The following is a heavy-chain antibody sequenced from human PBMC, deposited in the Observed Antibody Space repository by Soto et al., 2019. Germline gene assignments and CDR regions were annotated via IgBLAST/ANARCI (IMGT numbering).Heavy chain of an antibody. CDR3: ARTDYVWGSYRRYYYYYYGMDV. CDR1: GGTFSSYA. D-gene: IGHD3-16*02. CDR2: IIPIFGTA. Sequence: VASVKVSCKASGGTFSSYAISWVRQAPGQGLEWMGGIIPIFGTANYAQKFQGRVTITADESTSTAYMELSSLRSEDTAVYYCARTDYVWGSYRRYYYYYYGMDVWGQGTTVTVSS. V-gene: IGHV1-69*13. J-gene: IGHJ6*02.